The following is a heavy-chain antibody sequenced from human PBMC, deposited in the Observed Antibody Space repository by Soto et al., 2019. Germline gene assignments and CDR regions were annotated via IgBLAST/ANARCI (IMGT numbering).Heavy chain of an antibody. V-gene: IGHV5-51*01. CDR2: IFPADSDT. Sequence: PGESLKISCKGSGYSFSNYWIAWVRQMPGKGLEWMGIIFPADSDTKYSPSFQGQVTISPDKSISTAYLQWSSLKASDTAMYYCASSVVVPSTMNYFDYWGQGSLVTVSS. CDR1: GYSFSNYW. CDR3: ASSVVVPSTMNYFDY. D-gene: IGHD2-15*01. J-gene: IGHJ4*02.